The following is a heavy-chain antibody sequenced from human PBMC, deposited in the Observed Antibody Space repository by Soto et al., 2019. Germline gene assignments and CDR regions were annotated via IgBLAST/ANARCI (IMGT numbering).Heavy chain of an antibody. CDR2: IHPSGST. D-gene: IGHD3-16*01. Sequence: QVQLQQWGAGLLKPSETLSLTCAVYGGSLSGYYWSWTRQSPGKGLEWIGEIHPSGSTNYNPSLEIRVTISLDTSKNLVSLKLDSVTAADTAVYDCARVLDEDKGGRSWGQGTLVTVSS. J-gene: IGHJ4*02. CDR1: GGSLSGYY. V-gene: IGHV4-34*01. CDR3: ARVLDEDKGGRS.